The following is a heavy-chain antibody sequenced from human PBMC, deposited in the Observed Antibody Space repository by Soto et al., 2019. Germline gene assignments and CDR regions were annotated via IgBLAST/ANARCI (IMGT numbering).Heavy chain of an antibody. CDR3: ARTYSSSWSPFEY. D-gene: IGHD6-13*01. V-gene: IGHV4-34*04. CDR2: INHSGST. J-gene: IGHJ4*02. CDR1: GGSFSGDY. Sequence: QVQLQQWGAGLLKPSETLSLTCAVYGGSFSGDYWCWIRQPPGKGLEWNGEINHSGSTNNNPSLKSRGTISVDTSKNPFSLKLSSVTAADTAVYYCARTYSSSWSPFEYWGQGTLVTVSS.